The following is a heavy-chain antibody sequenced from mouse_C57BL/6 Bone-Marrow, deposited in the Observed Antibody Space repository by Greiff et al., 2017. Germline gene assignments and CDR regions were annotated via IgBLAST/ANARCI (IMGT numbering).Heavy chain of an antibody. CDR1: GFTFTDYY. J-gene: IGHJ1*03. V-gene: IGHV7-3*01. CDR3: ASRGYFDV. Sequence: EVKLMESGGGLVQPGGSLSLSCAASGFTFTDYYMSWVRQPPGKALEWLGFIRNKANGYTTEYSASVKGRFPISRDNSQSILYLQMNALRAEDSATYYCASRGYFDVWGTGTTVTVSS. CDR2: IRNKANGYTT.